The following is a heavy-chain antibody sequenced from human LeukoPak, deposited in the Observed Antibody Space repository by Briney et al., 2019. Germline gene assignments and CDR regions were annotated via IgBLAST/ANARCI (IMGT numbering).Heavy chain of an antibody. CDR2: ISGSGGST. CDR1: GFTFSSYN. Sequence: GGSLRLSCAASGFTFSSYNMKWVRQASGKGLEWVSAISGSGGSTYYADSVKGRFTISRDNSKNTLYLQMNSLRAEDTAVYYCAKDRPITMVRGAPFDYWGQGTLVTVSS. D-gene: IGHD3-10*01. J-gene: IGHJ4*02. CDR3: AKDRPITMVRGAPFDY. V-gene: IGHV3-23*01.